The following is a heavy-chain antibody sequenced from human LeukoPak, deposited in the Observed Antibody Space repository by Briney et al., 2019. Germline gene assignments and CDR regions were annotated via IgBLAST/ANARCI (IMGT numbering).Heavy chain of an antibody. CDR1: GFTFGDYA. CDR3: TRDNGGGYTYFQT. CDR2: IRTRAFGGTT. Sequence: GGSLRLSCTTSGFTFGDYAMNWVRQAPGTGLEWVGFIRTRAFGGTTEYAASVKGRFTISRDDSKRIAYLEMNSLKTDDTAVYYCTRDNGGGYTYFQTWGQGTLVTVSS. V-gene: IGHV3-49*04. D-gene: IGHD2-8*01. J-gene: IGHJ1*01.